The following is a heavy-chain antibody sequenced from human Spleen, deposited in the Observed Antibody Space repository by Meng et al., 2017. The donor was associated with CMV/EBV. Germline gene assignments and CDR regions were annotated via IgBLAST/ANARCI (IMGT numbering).Heavy chain of an antibody. V-gene: IGHV4-34*01. D-gene: IGHD3-3*01. CDR1: GGSFSDYY. J-gene: IGHJ3*02. CDR2: INHSGST. CDR3: ARVKYYEFWSGYYPLLDASDI. Sequence: GSLRLSCAVYGGSFSDYYWSWIRQPPGKGLEWIGEINHSGSTYYKPSLKSRVTISVDTSKNQFSLKVTSVTAADTAVYYCARVKYYEFWSGYYPLLDASDIWGQGRRVTVSS.